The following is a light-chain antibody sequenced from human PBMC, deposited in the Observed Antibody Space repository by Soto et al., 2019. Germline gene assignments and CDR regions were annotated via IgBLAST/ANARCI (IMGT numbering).Light chain of an antibody. J-gene: IGKJ1*01. CDR2: GAS. CDR3: QQYGNSPQT. CDR1: QSVSSSY. V-gene: IGKV3-20*01. Sequence: EIVLTQSPGSPALSPGERATLSCRASQSVSSSYLAWYQLKPGQAPRLLIYGASSRATGIPDRFSGSGSGTDFTLTINRLEPEDFAVYYCQQYGNSPQTFGQGTKVDIK.